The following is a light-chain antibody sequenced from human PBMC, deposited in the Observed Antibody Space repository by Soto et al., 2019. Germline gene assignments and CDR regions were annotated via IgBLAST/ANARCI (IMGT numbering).Light chain of an antibody. CDR1: QSVSSRY. CDR3: QHYGSSPRT. CDR2: GAS. Sequence: IVLTQSPGALSLSPGERATLSCRASQSVSSRYSAWYQQKPGQAPRLLIYGASTRATGIPDRFSGSGSETDFNLTISRLEPEDFAVYYCQHYGSSPRTFGQGTRVEIK. J-gene: IGKJ1*01. V-gene: IGKV3-20*01.